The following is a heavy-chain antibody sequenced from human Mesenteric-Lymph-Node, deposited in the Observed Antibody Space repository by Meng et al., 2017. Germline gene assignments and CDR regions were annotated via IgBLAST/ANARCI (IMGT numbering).Heavy chain of an antibody. CDR3: ARVGTFDSSGYYLTA. D-gene: IGHD3-22*01. J-gene: IGHJ5*02. CDR2: IKQDGNDK. V-gene: IGHV3-7*01. CDR1: GFTFNICS. Sequence: GGSLRLSCAASGFTFNICSMSWVRQAPGRGLEWVATIKQDGNDKYYVDSVRGRFTISRDNAGNSLYLQMNSLRAEDTAVYYCARVGTFDSSGYYLTAWGQGTLVTVSS.